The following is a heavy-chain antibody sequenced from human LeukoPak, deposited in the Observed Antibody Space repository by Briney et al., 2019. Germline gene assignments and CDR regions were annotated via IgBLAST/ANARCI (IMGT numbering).Heavy chain of an antibody. Sequence: SETLSLTCTVSGGSISSSSYYWGWIRQPPGKGLEWIGSIYYSGSTYYNPSLKSRVTISVDTSKNQFSLKLSSVTAADTAVYYCARAAVGAIDYWGQGTLVTVSS. D-gene: IGHD1-26*01. CDR1: GGSISSSSYY. CDR3: ARAAVGAIDY. CDR2: IYYSGST. J-gene: IGHJ4*02. V-gene: IGHV4-39*07.